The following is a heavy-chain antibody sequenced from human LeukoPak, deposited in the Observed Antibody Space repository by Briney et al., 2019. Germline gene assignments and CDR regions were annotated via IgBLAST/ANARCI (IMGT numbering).Heavy chain of an antibody. D-gene: IGHD4-17*01. J-gene: IGHJ4*02. V-gene: IGHV3-74*01. CDR1: GFTFSIYW. CDR3: VRDNYGVDY. Sequence: GGSLTLSCAASGFTFSIYWIQWVRQAPGKGLVWVSHITSDGSTTTYADSVKGRFTTSRDNAKNTLYLQMNSLRAEDTAVYYCVRDNYGVDYWGQGTLVTVSS. CDR2: ITSDGSTT.